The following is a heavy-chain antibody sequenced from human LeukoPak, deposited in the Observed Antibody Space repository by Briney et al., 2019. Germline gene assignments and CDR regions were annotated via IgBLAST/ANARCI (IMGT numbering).Heavy chain of an antibody. D-gene: IGHD4-11*01. CDR3: ARHDNSYWFDP. V-gene: IGHV4-59*08. Sequence: SETLSLTCTVSGASISTYYWSWIRQPPGKGLEWIGYIYYSGSTNYNPSLQSRVTISVDTSKNQFSLKLSSVTAADTAVYYCARHDNSYWFDPWGQGTLVTVSS. J-gene: IGHJ5*02. CDR2: IYYSGST. CDR1: GASISTYY.